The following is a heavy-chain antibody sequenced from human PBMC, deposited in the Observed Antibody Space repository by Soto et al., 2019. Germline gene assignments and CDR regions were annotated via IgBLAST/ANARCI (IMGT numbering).Heavy chain of an antibody. D-gene: IGHD6-13*01. CDR1: GYTFTHYA. J-gene: IGHJ5*02. Sequence: QVQLVQSGAEVKKPGASVKVSCTASGYTFTHYAIHWVRHAPGQRLEWMGFINAGSGNTKYSQTFQGRLTFTKDTSASTAYMDLSRLRSEATAIYYCARGLAADGAWGQGTLVTVSS. CDR3: ARGLAADGA. CDR2: INAGSGNT. V-gene: IGHV1-3*01.